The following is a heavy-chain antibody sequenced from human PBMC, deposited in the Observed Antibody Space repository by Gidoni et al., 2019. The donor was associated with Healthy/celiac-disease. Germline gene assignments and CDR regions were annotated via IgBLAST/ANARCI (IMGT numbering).Heavy chain of an antibody. CDR3: AGGQIGPRMNV. V-gene: IGHV4-34*01. CDR1: GGSFSGNY. J-gene: IGHJ6*04. CDR2: NNDSGTI. Sequence: QVQLQPPGAGLLKPSETLSLTCPANGGSFSGNYWTWPRPLPAKGPEWIGENNDSGTIYSHPSLTGRVTISVDTSKNQFSLGLSSLTAADTAVYYCAGGQIGPRMNVWGEGTTVTVFS.